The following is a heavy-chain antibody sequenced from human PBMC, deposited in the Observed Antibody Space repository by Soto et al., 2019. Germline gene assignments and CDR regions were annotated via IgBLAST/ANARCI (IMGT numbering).Heavy chain of an antibody. CDR3: ARDWAGPLGSLHTFDI. V-gene: IGHV1-69*08. J-gene: IGHJ3*02. CDR2: IIPILGIA. Sequence: QVQLVQSGAEVKKPGPSVKVSCKASGGTFSSYTISWVRQAPGQGSEWLGRIIPILGIANYAQKFQGRVTLTADNCTRTADMELSSLGSEDTAVYYCARDWAGPLGSLHTFDIWGQGTMVNVSS. CDR1: GGTFSSYT. D-gene: IGHD3-10*01.